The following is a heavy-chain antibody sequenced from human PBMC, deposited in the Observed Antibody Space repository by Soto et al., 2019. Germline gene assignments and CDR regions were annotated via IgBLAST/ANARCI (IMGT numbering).Heavy chain of an antibody. J-gene: IGHJ6*02. D-gene: IGHD2-21*02. CDR3: ASSGVATAHRWDYYGMDV. CDR2: FPVYNGNT. Sequence: ASTKVSCKDSWYTLSPYWISWVRPAPGQGPEWLVLFPVYNGNTNYAPKLQGRVTMTTDTSTSTAYMELRSRRSDDTAVYYCASSGVATAHRWDYYGMDVWGQGTTVTVAS. CDR1: WYTLSPYW. V-gene: IGHV1-18*01.